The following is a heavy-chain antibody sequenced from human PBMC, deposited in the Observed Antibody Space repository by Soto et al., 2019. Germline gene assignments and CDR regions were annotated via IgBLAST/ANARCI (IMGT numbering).Heavy chain of an antibody. Sequence: PSETLSLTCAVSGYSISSGYYWGWIRQPPGKGLEWIGSIYHSGSTYYNPSLKSRVTISVDTSKNQFSLKLSSVTAADTAVYYCARDRPYYGDYLWYFDYWGQGTLVTVYS. V-gene: IGHV4-38-2*02. CDR1: GYSISSGYY. CDR3: ARDRPYYGDYLWYFDY. CDR2: IYHSGST. J-gene: IGHJ4*02. D-gene: IGHD4-17*01.